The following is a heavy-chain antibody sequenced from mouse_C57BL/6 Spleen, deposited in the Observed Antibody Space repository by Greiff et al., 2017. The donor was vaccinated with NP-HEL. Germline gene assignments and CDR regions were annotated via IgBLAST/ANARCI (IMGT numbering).Heavy chain of an antibody. CDR1: GYTFTSYW. D-gene: IGHD1-1*01. CDR2: IHPNSGST. V-gene: IGHV1-64*01. CDR3: ARRGNYYGSKEDYFDY. Sequence: QVQLQQPGAELVKPGASVKLSCKASGYTFTSYWMHWVKQRPGQGLEWIGMIHPNSGSTNYNEKFKSKATLTVDKSSSTAYMQLSSLTSEDSAVYYCARRGNYYGSKEDYFDYWGQGTTLTVSS. J-gene: IGHJ2*01.